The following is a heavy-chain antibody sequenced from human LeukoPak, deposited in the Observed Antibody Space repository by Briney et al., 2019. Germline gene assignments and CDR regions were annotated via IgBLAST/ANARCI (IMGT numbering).Heavy chain of an antibody. CDR2: ISFDGTIK. Sequence: GGSLRLSCAASGFILSPYSMHWVRQAPGKGLEWVAVISFDGTIKYYGDSVNGRFTISRDNAKNTLYLQMNSLRGEDTAVYYCARDMLFGESVYNWFDPWGQGTLVTVSS. CDR1: GFILSPYS. V-gene: IGHV3-30-3*01. J-gene: IGHJ5*02. CDR3: ARDMLFGESVYNWFDP. D-gene: IGHD3/OR15-3a*01.